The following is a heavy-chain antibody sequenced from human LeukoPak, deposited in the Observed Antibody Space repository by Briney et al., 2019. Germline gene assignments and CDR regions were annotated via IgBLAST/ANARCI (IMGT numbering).Heavy chain of an antibody. CDR3: ARDERRYCSDSSCYPGDY. V-gene: IGHV3-21*01. Sequence: GGSLRLSCAASGFTFSSYAMKWVRPAPGKGLDWVSAISRTSAYIYYSDSVKGRFTISRDNAKNSVYLQIDSLRAEDTAVYYCARDERRYCSDSSCYPGDYWGQGTLVTVSS. J-gene: IGHJ4*02. CDR2: ISRTSAYI. D-gene: IGHD2-2*01. CDR1: GFTFSSYA.